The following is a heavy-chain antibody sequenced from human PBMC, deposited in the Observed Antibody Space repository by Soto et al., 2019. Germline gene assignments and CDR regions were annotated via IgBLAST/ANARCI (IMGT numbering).Heavy chain of an antibody. CDR1: GGSISSSSYY. Sequence: KASETLSLTCTVSGGSISSSSYYWGWIRQPPGKGLEWIGSIYYSGSTYYNPSLKSRVTISVDTSKNQFSLKLSSVTAADTAVYYCARHPPKGPQWLVGNNWFDPWGQGTLVTVSS. J-gene: IGHJ5*02. V-gene: IGHV4-39*01. CDR3: ARHPPKGPQWLVGNNWFDP. CDR2: IYYSGST. D-gene: IGHD6-19*01.